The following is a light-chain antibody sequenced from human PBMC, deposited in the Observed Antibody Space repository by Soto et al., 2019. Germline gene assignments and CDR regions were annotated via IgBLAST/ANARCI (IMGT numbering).Light chain of an antibody. J-gene: IGKJ1*01. CDR3: QQSYNTPRT. V-gene: IGKV1-39*01. CDR2: GAS. Sequence: DIQMTQSPSSMSASVGDRVTITCRASQTISTDLNWYQQKPGKAPNLLIHGASTLEPGVPSRFSGSGSGTDFTLTISGVQPDDFATYYCQQSYNTPRTFAQGTKVEV. CDR1: QTISTD.